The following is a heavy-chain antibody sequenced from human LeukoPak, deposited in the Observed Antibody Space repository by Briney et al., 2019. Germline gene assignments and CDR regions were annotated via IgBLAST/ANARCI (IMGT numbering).Heavy chain of an antibody. J-gene: IGHJ4*02. CDR3: AKDNTWSVAGTKLYYFDY. V-gene: IGHV3-9*01. Sequence: GRSLRLSCAASGFTFDDYAMHWVRQAPGKGLEWVSGISGNSGSIGYADSVKGRFTISRDNAKNSLYLQMNSVRAEDTALYYCAKDNTWSVAGTKLYYFDYWGQGTLVTVSS. CDR1: GFTFDDYA. CDR2: ISGNSGSI. D-gene: IGHD6-19*01.